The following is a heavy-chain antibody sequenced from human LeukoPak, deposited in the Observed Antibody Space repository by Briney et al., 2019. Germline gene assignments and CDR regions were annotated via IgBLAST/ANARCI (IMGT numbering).Heavy chain of an antibody. D-gene: IGHD6-13*01. Sequence: GGSLRLSCAASGFTFSSYGMHWVRQAPGKGLEWVAVIWYDGSNKYFADSVKGRFTISRDNSKNTLYLQMNSLRAEDTAVYYCARGDSSWYIDYWGQGTLVTVSS. J-gene: IGHJ4*02. CDR1: GFTFSSYG. CDR2: IWYDGSNK. V-gene: IGHV3-33*01. CDR3: ARGDSSWYIDY.